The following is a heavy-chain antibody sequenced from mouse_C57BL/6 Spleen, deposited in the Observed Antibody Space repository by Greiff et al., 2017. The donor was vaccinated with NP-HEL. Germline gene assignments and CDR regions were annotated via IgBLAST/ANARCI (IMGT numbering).Heavy chain of an antibody. Sequence: QVQLQQPGAELVMPGASVKLSCKASGYTFTSYWMHWVKQRPGQGLEWIGEIDPSDSYTNYNQKFKGKSTLTVDKSSSTAYMQLSSLTSEDSAVYYCARYQLGGAFDYWGQGTTLTVSS. CDR1: GYTFTSYW. CDR3: ARYQLGGAFDY. CDR2: IDPSDSYT. D-gene: IGHD4-1*02. V-gene: IGHV1-69*01. J-gene: IGHJ2*01.